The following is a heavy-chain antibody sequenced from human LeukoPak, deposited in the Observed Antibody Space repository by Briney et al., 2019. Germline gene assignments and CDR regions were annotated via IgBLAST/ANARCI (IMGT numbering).Heavy chain of an antibody. V-gene: IGHV1-69*13. J-gene: IGHJ4*02. CDR3: ARTPSFARSYFDY. CDR2: IIPIFGTA. CDR1: GYTFTSYG. Sequence: SVKVSCKASGYTFTSYGISWVRQAPGQGLEWMGGIIPIFGTANCAQKFQGRVTITADESTSTAYMEVSSLRSEDTAVYYCARTPSFARSYFDYWGQGTLVTVSS. D-gene: IGHD1-14*01.